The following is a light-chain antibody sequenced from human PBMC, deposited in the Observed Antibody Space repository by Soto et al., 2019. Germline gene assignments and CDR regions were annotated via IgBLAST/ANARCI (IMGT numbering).Light chain of an antibody. Sequence: ILLTQSPGTLSLSPGERATLSCRASQSVSSSYLAWYQQKPGQAPRLLIYDASSRATGIPDRFSGSGSGTDFTLTISRLQPEDFAVYYCQQYGSSPWTFGQGTKVDIK. CDR2: DAS. CDR1: QSVSSSY. CDR3: QQYGSSPWT. J-gene: IGKJ1*01. V-gene: IGKV3-20*01.